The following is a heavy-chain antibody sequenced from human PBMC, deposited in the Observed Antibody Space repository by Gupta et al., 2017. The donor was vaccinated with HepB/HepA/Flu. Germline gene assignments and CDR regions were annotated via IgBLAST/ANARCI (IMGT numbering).Heavy chain of an antibody. V-gene: IGHV3-30-3*01. CDR3: ARDIVVVVAATPFAGMDV. Sequence: QVQLVESGGGVVQPGRSLRLSCAASGFTFRSYAMHWVRQAPGKGLEWVAVISYDGSNKYYADSVKGRFTISRDNSKNTLYLQMNSLRAEDTAVYYCARDIVVVVAATPFAGMDVWGQGTTVTVSS. CDR1: GFTFRSYA. CDR2: ISYDGSNK. J-gene: IGHJ6*02. D-gene: IGHD2-15*01.